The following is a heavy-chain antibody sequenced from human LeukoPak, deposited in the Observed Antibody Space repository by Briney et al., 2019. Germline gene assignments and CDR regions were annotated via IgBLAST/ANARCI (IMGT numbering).Heavy chain of an antibody. CDR1: GFTFTNYW. D-gene: IGHD2-21*01. CDR3: ASFGISWRSSY. Sequence: GGSLRLSCAASGFTFTNYWMSWVRQAPGKGLVWVSRISDDGSYTSNVDSVKGRFTISRDNVNNMLYLHMNSLRAEDTAVYYCASFGISWRSSYWGQGTLVTVSS. CDR2: ISDDGSYT. V-gene: IGHV3-74*01. J-gene: IGHJ4*02.